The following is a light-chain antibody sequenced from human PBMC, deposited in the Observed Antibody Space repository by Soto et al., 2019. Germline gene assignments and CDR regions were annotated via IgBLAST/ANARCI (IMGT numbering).Light chain of an antibody. V-gene: IGLV1-40*01. Sequence: QSVLTQPPSVSGAPGQRVTISCTGSSSNIGAGYDVHWYQQLPGTAPKLLIYGNTNRPSGVPDRFSGSKSGTSASLAITGLQAEDEADYYCQSYTSSSTLVFGTGTKLTVL. CDR1: SSNIGAGYD. CDR2: GNT. CDR3: QSYTSSSTLV. J-gene: IGLJ1*01.